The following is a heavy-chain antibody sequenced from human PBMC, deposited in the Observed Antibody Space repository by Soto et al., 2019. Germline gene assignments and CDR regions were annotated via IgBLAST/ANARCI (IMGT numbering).Heavy chain of an antibody. Sequence: QVQLVQSGAEVKKPGASVKVSCKASGYTFTNYYIYWVRQAPGQGPEWMGIISPSGGRATYAQKFHGRVTMSRDTSTSTVYMELSSLRSEDTAVYYCARVLKSTRPSVDAPSLYYYSGMDVWGQGTTVTVSS. J-gene: IGHJ6*02. CDR2: ISPSGGRA. V-gene: IGHV1-46*01. D-gene: IGHD6-19*01. CDR3: ARVLKSTRPSVDAPSLYYYSGMDV. CDR1: GYTFTNYY.